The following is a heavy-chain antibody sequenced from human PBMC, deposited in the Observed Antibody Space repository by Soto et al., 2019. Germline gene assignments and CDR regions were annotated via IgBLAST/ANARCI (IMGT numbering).Heavy chain of an antibody. CDR1: GGSISSGGYY. CDR3: ARDLEGSGWYFDY. D-gene: IGHD6-19*01. V-gene: IGHV4-31*03. CDR2: IYYSGST. Sequence: LSLTCTVSGGSISSGGYYWSWIRQHPGKGLEWIGYIYYSGSTYYNPSLKSRVTISVDTSKNQFSLKLSSVTAADTAVYYCARDLEGSGWYFDYWGQGTLVTVSS. J-gene: IGHJ4*02.